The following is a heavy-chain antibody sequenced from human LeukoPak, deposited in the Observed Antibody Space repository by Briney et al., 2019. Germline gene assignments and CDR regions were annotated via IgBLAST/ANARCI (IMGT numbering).Heavy chain of an antibody. CDR3: ARRRLGDAFDV. Sequence: SETLSLTCTVSGGSINGYYWTWIRQPPGKGLEWIGYIYCSGSTNYNPSLKSRVTLSVHTSKNQFSLRLSSVTAADTAMYYCARRRLGDAFDVWGQGTMVAVSS. J-gene: IGHJ3*01. V-gene: IGHV4-59*08. CDR1: GGSINGYY. D-gene: IGHD3-16*01. CDR2: IYCSGST.